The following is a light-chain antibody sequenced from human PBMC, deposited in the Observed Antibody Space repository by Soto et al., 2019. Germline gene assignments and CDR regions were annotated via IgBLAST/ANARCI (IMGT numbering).Light chain of an antibody. Sequence: EILMTQSPATLSVSPGERVTLSCRASQSVSSNLAWYQYIPGQAPRLLIYAASTRATDIPARFSGSGSGTELTLTISSLQSEDFAVYYCQQYNNWPPWTFGQGTKV. CDR2: AAS. J-gene: IGKJ1*01. CDR3: QQYNNWPPWT. CDR1: QSVSSN. V-gene: IGKV3-15*01.